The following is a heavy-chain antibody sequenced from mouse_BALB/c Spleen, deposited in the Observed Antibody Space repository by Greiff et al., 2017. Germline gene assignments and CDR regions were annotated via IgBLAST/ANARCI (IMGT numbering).Heavy chain of an antibody. CDR3: ARGLNWDYYAMDY. Sequence: EVQRVESGPGLVKPSQSLSLTCSVTGYSITSGYYWNWIRQFPGNKLEWMGYISYDGSNNYNPSLKNRISITRDTSKNQFFLKLNSVTTEDTATYYCARGLNWDYYAMDYWGQGTSVTVSS. V-gene: IGHV3-6*02. CDR2: ISYDGSN. J-gene: IGHJ4*01. CDR1: GYSITSGYY. D-gene: IGHD4-1*01.